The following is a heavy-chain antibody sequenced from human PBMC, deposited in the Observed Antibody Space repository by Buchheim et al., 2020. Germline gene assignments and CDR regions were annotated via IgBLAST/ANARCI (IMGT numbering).Heavy chain of an antibody. Sequence: QLQLQESGPGLVKPSETLSLTCTVSGGSISSSSYYWGWIRQPPGKGLEWIGSIYYSGSTYYNPSLKSRVTITVDTSKNQFPLKLSSVTAADTAVYYCARVRLTIPYYFDYWGQGTL. J-gene: IGHJ4*02. CDR1: GGSISSSSYY. D-gene: IGHD3-9*01. CDR3: ARVRLTIPYYFDY. V-gene: IGHV4-39*01. CDR2: IYYSGST.